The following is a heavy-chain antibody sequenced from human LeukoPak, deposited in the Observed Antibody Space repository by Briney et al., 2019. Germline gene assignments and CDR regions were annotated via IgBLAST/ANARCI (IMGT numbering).Heavy chain of an antibody. CDR2: VYYSGST. Sequence: MSSETLSLTCTVSDGSISSYYWSWIRQPPGKGLEWIGYVYYSGSTNYNPSLKSRVTISVDTSKNQFSLKLSSVTAADTALYYCARGSATGGYNGFDPWGQGTLVTVSS. CDR3: ARGSATGGYNGFDP. D-gene: IGHD3-16*01. V-gene: IGHV4-59*01. J-gene: IGHJ5*02. CDR1: DGSISSYY.